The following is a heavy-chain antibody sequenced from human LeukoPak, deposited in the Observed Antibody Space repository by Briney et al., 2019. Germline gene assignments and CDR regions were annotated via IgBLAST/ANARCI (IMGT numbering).Heavy chain of an antibody. D-gene: IGHD3-22*01. V-gene: IGHV3-23*01. CDR1: GFTFSSYA. CDR2: ISGSGGST. Sequence: GGSLRLSCAASGFTFSSYAMSWVRQAPGKGLEWVSAISGSGGSTYYADSVKGRFTISRDNSKNTLYLRMNSLRAEDTAVYYCARDGPKTYYYDSSGAFDIWGQGTMVTVSS. CDR3: ARDGPKTYYYDSSGAFDI. J-gene: IGHJ3*02.